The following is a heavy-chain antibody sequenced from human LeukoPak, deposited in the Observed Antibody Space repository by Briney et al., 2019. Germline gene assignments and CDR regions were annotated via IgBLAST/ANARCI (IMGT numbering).Heavy chain of an antibody. Sequence: ASVKVSCKASGYTFTSYYMHWVRQAPGQGLEWMGLINPTGGSTGYAQRLQGRVTMTTDTSTSTAYMELRSLRSDDTAVYYCARDIDPNYGDSYLDYWGQGTLVTVSS. CDR1: GYTFTSYY. D-gene: IGHD4-17*01. V-gene: IGHV1-46*01. CDR2: INPTGGST. CDR3: ARDIDPNYGDSYLDY. J-gene: IGHJ4*02.